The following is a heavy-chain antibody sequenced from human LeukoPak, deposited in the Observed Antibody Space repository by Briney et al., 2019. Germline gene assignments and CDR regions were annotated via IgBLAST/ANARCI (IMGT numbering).Heavy chain of an antibody. CDR1: GYTFTSYG. CDR2: ISAYNGNT. Sequence: GASVKVSCKASGYTFTSYGISWVRQAPGQGLEWKGWISAYNGNTNYAQKLQGRVTMTTDTSTSTAYMELRSLRSDDTAVYYCARGYCSGGSCYVQNWFDPWGQGTLVTVSS. V-gene: IGHV1-18*01. J-gene: IGHJ5*02. CDR3: ARGYCSGGSCYVQNWFDP. D-gene: IGHD2-15*01.